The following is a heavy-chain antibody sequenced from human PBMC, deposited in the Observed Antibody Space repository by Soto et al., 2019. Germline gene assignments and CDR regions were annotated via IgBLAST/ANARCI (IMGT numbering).Heavy chain of an antibody. CDR2: IKYDGSET. CDR3: ARYSSAWGL. Sequence: EEHLVESGGGLVQPGGSLRLSCAASGFTFSTYLMSWVRQAPGKGLEWVANIKYDGSETYYLDSVKGRFTISRDNAKNSLYLQMNSLRGEDTAVYYCARYSSAWGLWGQGTLVTVSS. J-gene: IGHJ4*02. V-gene: IGHV3-7*01. D-gene: IGHD3-22*01. CDR1: GFTFSTYL.